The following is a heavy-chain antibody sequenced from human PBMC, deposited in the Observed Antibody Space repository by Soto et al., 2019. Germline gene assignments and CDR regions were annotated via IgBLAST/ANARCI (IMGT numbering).Heavy chain of an antibody. CDR3: AHRTLLWFGELSSYYFDS. CDR1: GFSLDTSKVA. CDR2: IYWDDDK. V-gene: IGHV2-5*02. D-gene: IGHD3-10*01. J-gene: IGHJ4*02. Sequence: QITLKESGPSLVKPTQTLTLTCTFSGFSLDTSKVAVGWIRQPPGKALEWLALIYWDDDKRFNPSLKNRLTITKDTSKNQVVLTMINVDPVDTATYYCAHRTLLWFGELSSYYFDSWGQGTLVTVSS.